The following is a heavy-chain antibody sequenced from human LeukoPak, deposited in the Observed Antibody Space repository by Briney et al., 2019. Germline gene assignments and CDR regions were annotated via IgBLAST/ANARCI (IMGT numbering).Heavy chain of an antibody. CDR3: ARERRGYYDSSGYLDY. V-gene: IGHV1-69*13. J-gene: IGHJ4*02. CDR2: IIPIFGTA. CDR1: GGTFSSYA. D-gene: IGHD3-22*01. Sequence: ASVKVSCKASGGTFSSYAISWVRQAPGQGLEWMGGIIPIFGTANYAQKFQGRVTITADESTSTAYMELSSLRSEDTAVYYCARERRGYYDSSGYLDYWGQGTLVTVSS.